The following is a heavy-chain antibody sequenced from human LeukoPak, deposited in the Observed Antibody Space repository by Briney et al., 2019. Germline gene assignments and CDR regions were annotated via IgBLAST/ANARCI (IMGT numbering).Heavy chain of an antibody. CDR3: SRDSVKKDDY. Sequence: GESLRLSCAASGFTFSNYWMTWVRQAPGKGLEWVANINEDGTTKYYMDSVKGRFTISRDNAKNSLYLQMNSLRAEDSAVYYCSRDSVKKDDYWGQGTLVTVSS. CDR1: GFTFSNYW. V-gene: IGHV3-7*01. D-gene: IGHD3-10*01. J-gene: IGHJ4*02. CDR2: INEDGTTK.